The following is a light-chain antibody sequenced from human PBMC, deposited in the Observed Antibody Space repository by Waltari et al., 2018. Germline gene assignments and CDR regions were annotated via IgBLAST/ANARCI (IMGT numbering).Light chain of an antibody. CDR3: CSYAGGPWM. CDR1: SSAVGGYNF. J-gene: IGLJ3*02. Sequence: QSALTQPRSVSGSPGQSVTMSCTGTSSAVGGYNFVSWYQHYPGNAPKLLIYDVTKRPSGVPDRFSGFKSGNTASLTISGLQTEDEADYYCCSYAGGPWMFGGGTKVTVL. CDR2: DVT. V-gene: IGLV2-11*01.